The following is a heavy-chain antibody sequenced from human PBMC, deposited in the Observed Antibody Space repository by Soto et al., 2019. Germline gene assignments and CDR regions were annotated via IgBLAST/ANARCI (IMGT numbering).Heavy chain of an antibody. CDR2: IHHSGST. J-gene: IGHJ3*02. V-gene: IGHV4-38-2*01. CDR1: GYSISSGYY. CDR3: ARITTFLYYYDSSGWFSGAFDI. Sequence: SETLSLTCAVSGYSISSGYYWGWIRQPPGKGLEWIGSIHHSGSTYYNPSLKSRVTISVDTSKNQFSLKLSSVTAADTAVYYCARITTFLYYYDSSGWFSGAFDIWGQGTMVTVSS. D-gene: IGHD3-22*01.